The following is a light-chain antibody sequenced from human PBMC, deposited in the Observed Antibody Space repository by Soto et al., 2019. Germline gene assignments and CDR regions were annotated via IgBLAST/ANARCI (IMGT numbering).Light chain of an antibody. J-gene: IGKJ1*01. CDR2: GAS. CDR3: HQYDSSPRT. Sequence: EIVLTQSPGTLSLSPGERATLSCRASQSVNSYLAWYQQKPGQAPRLLIYGASSRATGIPDRFSGSGSGADFTLTINRLEPEDFAVYYCHQYDSSPRTFGQGTKVEIK. CDR1: QSVNSY. V-gene: IGKV3-20*01.